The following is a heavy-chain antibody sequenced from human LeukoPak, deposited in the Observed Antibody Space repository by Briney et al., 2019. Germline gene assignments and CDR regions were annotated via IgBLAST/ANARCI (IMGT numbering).Heavy chain of an antibody. D-gene: IGHD3-3*01. CDR3: ARSGTFADFWSGYPDY. J-gene: IGHJ4*02. CDR1: GYTFTGCY. CDR2: INPNSGGT. Sequence: ASVKVSCKASGYTFTGCYMHWVRQAPGQGLEWMGWINPNSGGTNYAQKFQGRVTMTRDTSISTAYMELSRLRSDDTAVYYCARSGTFADFWSGYPDYWGQGTLVTVSS. V-gene: IGHV1-2*02.